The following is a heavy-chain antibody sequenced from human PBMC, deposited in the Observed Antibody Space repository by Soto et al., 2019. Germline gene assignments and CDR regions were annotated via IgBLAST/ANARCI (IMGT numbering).Heavy chain of an antibody. J-gene: IGHJ4*02. V-gene: IGHV4-30-4*01. Sequence: SETLSLTCTVSGGSISSGDYYWSWIRQPPGKGLEWIGYIYYSGSTYYNPSLKSRVTISEDTSKNQFSLKLSSVTAADTAVYYCARVGVDTAMVLDYWGQGTLVTVSS. D-gene: IGHD5-18*01. CDR2: IYYSGST. CDR1: GGSISSGDYY. CDR3: ARVGVDTAMVLDY.